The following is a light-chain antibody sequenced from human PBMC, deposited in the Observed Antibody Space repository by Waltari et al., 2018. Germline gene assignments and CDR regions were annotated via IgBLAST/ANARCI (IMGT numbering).Light chain of an antibody. Sequence: IMLTQSPGTLSLSPGERATLSCRASQSISRYLAWYQQKPGQAPRLLIYGASTRATGIPDRFSGSGSGTYFSLTISGLVPEDSAVYYCQHHFRLPATFGQGP. V-gene: IGKV3-20*01. CDR1: QSISRY. CDR2: GAS. CDR3: QHHFRLPAT. J-gene: IGKJ1*01.